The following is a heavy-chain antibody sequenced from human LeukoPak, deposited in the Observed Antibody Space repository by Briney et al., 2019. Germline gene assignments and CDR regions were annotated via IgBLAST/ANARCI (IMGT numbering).Heavy chain of an antibody. CDR3: AKGGYCSSTSCYVGWFDP. J-gene: IGHJ5*02. D-gene: IGHD2-2*01. CDR2: ISSGGDYI. V-gene: IGHV3-21*04. Sequence: GGSLRLSCAASGFTFTSYSMDWVRQAPGKGLEWVSSISSGGDYIFYADSVKGRFTISRDNSKNTLFLQMNSLRAEDTAVYYCAKGGYCSSTSCYVGWFDPWGQGTLVTVSS. CDR1: GFTFTSYS.